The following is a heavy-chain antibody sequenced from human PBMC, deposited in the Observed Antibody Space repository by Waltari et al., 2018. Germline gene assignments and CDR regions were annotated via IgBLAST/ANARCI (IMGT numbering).Heavy chain of an antibody. V-gene: IGHV3-72*01. CDR1: GLTFSDHY. Sequence: EVQLVESGGGLVQPGGSLRLSCAASGLTFSDHYMDWVRQAPGKGLEWVGRTRNKANSYTTEYAASVKGRFTVSRDDSKNSLYLQMNSLKTEDTAVYYCARESLGATLYWYFDLWGRGTLVTVSS. CDR3: ARESLGATLYWYFDL. D-gene: IGHD1-26*01. CDR2: TRNKANSYTT. J-gene: IGHJ2*01.